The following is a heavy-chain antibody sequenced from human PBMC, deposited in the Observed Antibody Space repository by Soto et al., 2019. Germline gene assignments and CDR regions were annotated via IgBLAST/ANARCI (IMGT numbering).Heavy chain of an antibody. CDR3: AKGETEFYYFDY. CDR2: ISGSGGST. CDR1: GFTFSSYA. J-gene: IGHJ4*02. Sequence: EVQLLESGGGLVQPGGSLRLSCAASGFTFSSYAMSWVRQAPGRGLEWVSAISGSGGSTYYADSVKGRFTISRDNSKNTLYLQMNSLRAEDTAVYYCAKGETEFYYFDYWGQGTLVTVSS. V-gene: IGHV3-23*01. D-gene: IGHD3-10*01.